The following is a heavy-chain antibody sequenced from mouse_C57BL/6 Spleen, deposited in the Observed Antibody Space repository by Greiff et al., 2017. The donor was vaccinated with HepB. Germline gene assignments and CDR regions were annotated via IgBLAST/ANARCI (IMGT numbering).Heavy chain of an antibody. J-gene: IGHJ2*01. Sequence: EVQLQQSGAELVRPGASVKLSCTASGFNIKDDYMHWVKQRPEQGLEWIGWIDPENGDTEYASKFQGKATITADTSSNTAYLQLSSLTSEDTAVYYCTTRGNYGSFDYWGQGTTLTVSS. CDR3: TTRGNYGSFDY. D-gene: IGHD1-1*01. CDR2: IDPENGDT. V-gene: IGHV14-4*01. CDR1: GFNIKDDY.